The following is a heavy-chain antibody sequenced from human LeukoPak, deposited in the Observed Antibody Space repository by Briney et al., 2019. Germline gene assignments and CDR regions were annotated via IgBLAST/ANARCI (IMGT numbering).Heavy chain of an antibody. D-gene: IGHD3-3*01. CDR2: ISSSSSYI. J-gene: IGHJ4*02. V-gene: IGHV3-21*01. Sequence: GGSLRLSCAASGFTFSSYSMTWVRQAPGKGLEWVSSISSSSSYIYYADSVKGRFTISRDSAKNSLYLQMNSLRAEDTAVYYCARYSKYYDFWSGGQGTLVTVSS. CDR3: ARYSKYYDFWS. CDR1: GFTFSSYS.